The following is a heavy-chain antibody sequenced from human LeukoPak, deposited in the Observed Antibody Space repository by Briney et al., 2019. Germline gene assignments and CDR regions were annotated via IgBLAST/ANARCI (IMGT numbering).Heavy chain of an antibody. J-gene: IGHJ3*02. CDR1: GFTFSNYW. V-gene: IGHV3-7*01. CDR2: IKQDGSDK. Sequence: PGGSLRLSCAASGFTFSNYWMSWVRQAPGKGLEWVANIKQDGSDKYYVDSLKGRFTISRDNAKNSLYLQMNSLRAEDTAVYYCARRWRSAFDIWGQGTMVPVPS. CDR3: ARRWRSAFDI. D-gene: IGHD5-24*01.